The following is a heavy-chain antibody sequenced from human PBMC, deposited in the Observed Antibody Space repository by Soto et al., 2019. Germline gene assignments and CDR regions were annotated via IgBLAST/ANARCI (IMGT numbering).Heavy chain of an antibody. CDR1: GFTFSSYD. Sequence: EVQLVESGGGLVQPGGSLRLSCAASGFTFSSYDMHWVRQATGKGLEWVSAIGTAGDTYYPGSVKGRFTISRENAKNSLYLQMNRLRAGDTAVYYCASVYVLRFLEWLLSPYYYYYMDVWGKGTTVTVSS. CDR2: IGTAGDT. V-gene: IGHV3-13*01. CDR3: ASVYVLRFLEWLLSPYYYYYMDV. J-gene: IGHJ6*03. D-gene: IGHD3-3*01.